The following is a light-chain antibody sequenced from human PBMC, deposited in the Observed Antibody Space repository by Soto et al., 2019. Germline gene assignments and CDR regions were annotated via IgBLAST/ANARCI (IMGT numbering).Light chain of an antibody. J-gene: IGKJ3*01. CDR1: HSVSSN. CDR3: QQYNNWPT. Sequence: EIVMTQSPATLSVSPGERATLSCRASHSVSSNVAWYQQKPGQAPRLLIYGVSTRATGVPARFSGSVSGTEFTLTISSLQSEDFAVYYCQQYNNWPTFGPGTKVDIK. V-gene: IGKV3-15*01. CDR2: GVS.